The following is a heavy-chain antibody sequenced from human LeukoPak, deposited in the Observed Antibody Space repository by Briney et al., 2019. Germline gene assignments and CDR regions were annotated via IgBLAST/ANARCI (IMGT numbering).Heavy chain of an antibody. CDR1: GYTFTSYD. CDR3: ARRVNTYLWFGGDYMDV. J-gene: IGHJ6*03. V-gene: IGHV1-8*01. Sequence: ASVKVSCKASGYTFTSYDINWVRQATGQGLEWMGWMNPNSGNTGYAQKFQGRVTITRNTSISTAYMELSSLRSEDTAVYYCARRVNTYLWFGGDYMDVWGKGSTVTVSS. D-gene: IGHD3-16*01. CDR2: MNPNSGNT.